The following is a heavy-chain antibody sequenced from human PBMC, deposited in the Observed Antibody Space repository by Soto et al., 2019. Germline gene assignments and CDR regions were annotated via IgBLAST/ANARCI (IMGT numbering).Heavy chain of an antibody. V-gene: IGHV1-69*13. CDR3: ARDREDGYFD. Sequence: ASVKVSCKASGGTFSSYAISWVRQAPGQGLEWMGGIIPIFGTANYAQKFQGRVTITADESTSTAYMELSSLRSEDTAVYYCARDREDGYFDWGQGTLVTVSS. CDR1: GGTFSSYA. J-gene: IGHJ4*02. D-gene: IGHD5-12*01. CDR2: IIPIFGTA.